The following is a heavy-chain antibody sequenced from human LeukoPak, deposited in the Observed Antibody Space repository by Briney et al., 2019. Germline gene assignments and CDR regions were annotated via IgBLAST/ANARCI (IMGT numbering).Heavy chain of an antibody. Sequence: PGGPLELSFLAPGFTFPHYELNWVGPPPGRGLEWVSHIGRGGSPIYYADSVKGRYTISRDNAKQSLYLQMDSLRAEDTGVYYCHAGLDYWGQGTLVSVSS. J-gene: IGHJ4*02. D-gene: IGHD3/OR15-3a*01. V-gene: IGHV3-48*03. CDR1: GFTFPHYE. CDR3: HAGLDY. CDR2: IGRGGSPI.